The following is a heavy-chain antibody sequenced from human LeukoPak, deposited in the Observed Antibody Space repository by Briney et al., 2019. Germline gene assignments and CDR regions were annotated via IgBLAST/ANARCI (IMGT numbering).Heavy chain of an antibody. CDR3: TRDSGTYNWFDP. CDR2: IDKKDKGYATAI. CDR1: GFTFSGSA. J-gene: IGHJ5*02. V-gene: IGHV3-73*01. Sequence: GGSLKLSCAASGFTFSGSAIHWVRQSSGKGLEWVGQIDKKDKGYATAIAYAASVKGRFTISRDDSINTAYLQMKSLKTEDTALYYCTRDSGTYNWFDPWGQGTLVTVSS. D-gene: IGHD1-26*01.